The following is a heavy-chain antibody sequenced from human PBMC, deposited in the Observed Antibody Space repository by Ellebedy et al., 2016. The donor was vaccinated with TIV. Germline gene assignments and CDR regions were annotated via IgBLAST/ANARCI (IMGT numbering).Heavy chain of an antibody. J-gene: IGHJ4*02. Sequence: GGSLRLXCAASGITISNNYMSWVRQAPGKGLEWVAILHSGGTTFYADSVKGRFTISRDSSKNTLYLQMNSLRVEDTAVYYCARAPTVTSVFDCWGQGTLVTVSS. V-gene: IGHV3-53*01. CDR1: GITISNNY. D-gene: IGHD4-17*01. CDR3: ARAPTVTSVFDC. CDR2: LHSGGTT.